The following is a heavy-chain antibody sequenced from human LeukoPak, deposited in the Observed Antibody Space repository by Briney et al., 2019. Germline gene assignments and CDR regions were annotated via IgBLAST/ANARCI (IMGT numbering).Heavy chain of an antibody. J-gene: IGHJ5*02. CDR1: GLTFSSYS. Sequence: GGSLRLSCAASGLTFSSYSMNWVRQAPGKGLEWVSSISSSSSYIYYADSVKGRFTISRDNAKNSLYLQMNSLRAEDTAVYYCARDEYCTNGVCSPGFDPWGQGTLVTVSS. CDR2: ISSSSSYI. D-gene: IGHD2-8*01. V-gene: IGHV3-21*01. CDR3: ARDEYCTNGVCSPGFDP.